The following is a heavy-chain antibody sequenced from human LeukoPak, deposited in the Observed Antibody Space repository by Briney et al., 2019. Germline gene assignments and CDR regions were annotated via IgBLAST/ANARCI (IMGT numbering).Heavy chain of an antibody. Sequence: GGSLRLSCAASGFTVSSNYMSWVRQAPGKGLEWVSAISGSGGSTYYADSVKGRFTISRDNSKNTLYLQMNSLRAEDTAVYYCAKMAAPLRYFDWLEELDAFDIWGQGTMVTVSS. CDR3: AKMAAPLRYFDWLEELDAFDI. J-gene: IGHJ3*02. D-gene: IGHD3-9*01. CDR1: GFTVSSNY. CDR2: ISGSGGST. V-gene: IGHV3-23*01.